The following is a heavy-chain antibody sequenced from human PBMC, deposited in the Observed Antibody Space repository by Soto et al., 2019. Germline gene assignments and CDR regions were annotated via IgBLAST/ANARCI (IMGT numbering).Heavy chain of an antibody. CDR3: GGNRGPMVRGVISNWFDP. CDR2: IYYSRST. CDR1: GGSISSSSYY. Sequence: SETLTLTCTVSGGSISSSSYYWGCIRQRTGTGREGIGSIYYSRSTYYNPAPKRRRTISVDTTNNNFSLKLSSVPAADTAVYYYGGNRGPMVRGVISNWFDPWGQGTLVTVSS. V-gene: IGHV4-39*02. J-gene: IGHJ5*02. D-gene: IGHD3-10*01.